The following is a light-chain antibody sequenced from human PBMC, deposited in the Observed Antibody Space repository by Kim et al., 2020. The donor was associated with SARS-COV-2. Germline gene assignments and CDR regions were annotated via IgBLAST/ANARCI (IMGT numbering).Light chain of an antibody. Sequence: VSPGKTASINCSGDKLGDKYACWYQQKPGQSPVLVIYQDSKRPSGIPERFSGSNSGNTATLTISGTQAMDEADYYCQAWDSSTVVFGGGTQLTVL. CDR1: KLGDKY. CDR2: QDS. J-gene: IGLJ2*01. V-gene: IGLV3-1*01. CDR3: QAWDSSTVV.